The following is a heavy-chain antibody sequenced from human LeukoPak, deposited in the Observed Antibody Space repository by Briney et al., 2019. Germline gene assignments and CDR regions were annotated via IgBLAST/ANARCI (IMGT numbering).Heavy chain of an antibody. J-gene: IGHJ6*02. Sequence: SETLSLTCTVSGGSISSYYWSWIRQPAGKGLEWIGRIYTSGSTNYNPSLKSRVTMSVDTSKNQFSLKLSSVTAADTAVYYCAKDVSSSWYYHGMDVWGQGTTVTVSS. CDR2: IYTSGST. CDR3: AKDVSSSWYYHGMDV. CDR1: GGSISSYY. D-gene: IGHD6-13*01. V-gene: IGHV4-4*07.